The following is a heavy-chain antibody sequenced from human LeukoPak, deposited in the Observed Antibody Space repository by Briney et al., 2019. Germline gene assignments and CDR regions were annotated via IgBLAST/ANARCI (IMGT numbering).Heavy chain of an antibody. CDR3: ARKLLKRGYSGYDYDAFDI. J-gene: IGHJ3*02. CDR1: GYSFTSYD. Sequence: VASVKVSCKASGYSFTSYDINWVRQATGQGLEWMGWMNPNSGNTGYAQKFQGRVTMTRNTSISTAYMELSSLRSEDTAVYYCARKLLKRGYSGYDYDAFDIWGQGTMVTVSS. D-gene: IGHD5-12*01. CDR2: MNPNSGNT. V-gene: IGHV1-8*01.